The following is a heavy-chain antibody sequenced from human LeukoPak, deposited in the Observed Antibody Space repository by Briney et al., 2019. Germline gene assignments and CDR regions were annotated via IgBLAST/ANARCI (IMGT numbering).Heavy chain of an antibody. CDR3: ASDEGDTYGSYWYFDL. Sequence: GGSLRLSCAASGFTFSSYGIHWVRQAPGKGLEWVAVIWYDGSNKYYADSVKGRFTISRDNSKNTLYLQMNSLRAEDTAVYYCASDEGDTYGSYWYFDLWGRGTLVTVSS. D-gene: IGHD5-18*01. J-gene: IGHJ2*01. V-gene: IGHV3-33*01. CDR2: IWYDGSNK. CDR1: GFTFSSYG.